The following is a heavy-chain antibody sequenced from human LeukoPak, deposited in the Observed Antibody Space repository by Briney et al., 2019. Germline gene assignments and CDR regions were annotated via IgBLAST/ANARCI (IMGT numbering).Heavy chain of an antibody. D-gene: IGHD6-13*01. CDR2: ISYDGSNK. J-gene: IGHJ4*02. CDR1: GFTFSSYG. V-gene: IGHV3-30*18. Sequence: GGSLRLSCAASGFTFSSYGMHWVRQAPGKGLEWVAVISYDGSNKYYADSVKGRFTISRDNSKNTLYLQMNSLRAEDTAVYYRAKTLNEFDYSSSSSLGYWGQGTLVTVSS. CDR3: AKTLNEFDYSSSSSLGY.